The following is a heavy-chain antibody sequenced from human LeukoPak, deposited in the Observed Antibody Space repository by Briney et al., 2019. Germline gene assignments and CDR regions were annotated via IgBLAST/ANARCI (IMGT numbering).Heavy chain of an antibody. D-gene: IGHD3-16*02. Sequence: PGGSLRLSCAASGFIFSSYWMHWVRQAPGKGLVWVSRINSGGSSTSYADSVKGRFTVSKDNAKNTLYLQMNSLRAEDTAVYYCAKDRDDYVWGSHPFGYWGQGTLVTVSS. J-gene: IGHJ4*02. V-gene: IGHV3-74*01. CDR1: GFIFSSYW. CDR3: AKDRDDYVWGSHPFGY. CDR2: INSGGSST.